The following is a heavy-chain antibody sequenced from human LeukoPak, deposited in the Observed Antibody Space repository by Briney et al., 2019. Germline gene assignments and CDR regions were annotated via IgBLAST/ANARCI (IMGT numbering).Heavy chain of an antibody. D-gene: IGHD3-22*01. J-gene: IGHJ4*02. CDR1: RGTFRRFT. CDR3: AREWGLESSGYYYAY. CDR2: ITPIFGTA. V-gene: IGHV1-69*13. Sequence: SVKVSCKASRGTFRRFTISWVRQAPGQGFEWMGGITPIFGTANFAQKFQGRVSITADESTSTAFMELSSLRSEDTAVYYCAREWGLESSGYYYAYWGQGTLVTVSS.